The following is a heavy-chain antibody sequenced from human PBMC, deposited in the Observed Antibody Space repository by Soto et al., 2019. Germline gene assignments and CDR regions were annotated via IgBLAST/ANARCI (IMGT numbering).Heavy chain of an antibody. CDR3: AKLPAHEEPYYFDY. D-gene: IGHD2-2*01. J-gene: IGHJ4*02. V-gene: IGHV3-23*01. Sequence: EVQLLESGGGLVQPGGSLRLSCAASGFTFSSYAMSWVRQAPGKGLEWVSAISGSGGSTYYADAVKGRFTISRDNSKKTLYLQMNSLGAEDTAVYYCAKLPAHEEPYYFDYWGQGTLVTVSS. CDR2: ISGSGGST. CDR1: GFTFSSYA.